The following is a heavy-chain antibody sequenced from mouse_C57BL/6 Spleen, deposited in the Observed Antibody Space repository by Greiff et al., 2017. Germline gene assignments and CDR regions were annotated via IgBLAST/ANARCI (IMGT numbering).Heavy chain of an antibody. J-gene: IGHJ2*01. Sequence: ESGPGLVKPSPSLSLTCSVTGYSITSGYYWNWIRQFPGNKLEWMGYISYDGSNNYNPSLKNRISITRDTSKNQFFLKLSSVTTEDTATYYCARDEHAFDYWGQGTTLTVSS. V-gene: IGHV3-6*01. CDR2: ISYDGSN. CDR3: ARDEHAFDY. CDR1: GYSITSGYY.